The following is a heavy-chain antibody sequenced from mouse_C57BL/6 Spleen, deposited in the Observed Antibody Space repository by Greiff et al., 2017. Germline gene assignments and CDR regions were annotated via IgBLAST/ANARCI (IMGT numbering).Heavy chain of an antibody. CDR2: IYPGDGDT. CDR1: GYAFSSSW. Sequence: VQGVESGPELVKPGASVKISCKASGYAFSSSWMNWVKQRPGKGLEWIGRIYPGDGDTNYNGKFKGKATLTADKSSSTAYMQLSSLTSEDSAVYFCAREGYGYYAMDYWGQGTSVTVSS. D-gene: IGHD2-2*01. CDR3: AREGYGYYAMDY. V-gene: IGHV1-82*01. J-gene: IGHJ4*01.